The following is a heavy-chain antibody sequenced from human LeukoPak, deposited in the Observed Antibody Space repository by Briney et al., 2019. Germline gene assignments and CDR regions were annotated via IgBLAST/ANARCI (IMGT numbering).Heavy chain of an antibody. CDR1: GYTFTGYY. V-gene: IGHV1-2*02. Sequence: ASVKVSCKASGYTFTGYYMHWVRQAPGQGLEWMGWINPNSGATNYAQKLQGRVTMTTDTSTSTAYMELRSLRSDDTAVYYCARVPGTTPEYYFDYWGQGTLVTVSS. J-gene: IGHJ4*02. D-gene: IGHD1-7*01. CDR2: INPNSGAT. CDR3: ARVPGTTPEYYFDY.